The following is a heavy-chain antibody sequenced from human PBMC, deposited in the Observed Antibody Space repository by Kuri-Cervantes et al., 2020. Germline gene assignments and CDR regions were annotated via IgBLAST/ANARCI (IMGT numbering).Heavy chain of an antibody. D-gene: IGHD3-10*01. Sequence: GESLKISCAASGFSFSSYGMSWVRQAPGKGLEWVANIKQDGSEKYYVDSVKGRFTISRDNAKNSLYLQMNSLRAEDTAVYYCARDRGGGMDVWGQGTTVTVSS. CDR2: IKQDGSEK. V-gene: IGHV3-7*01. CDR1: GFSFSSYG. CDR3: ARDRGGGMDV. J-gene: IGHJ6*02.